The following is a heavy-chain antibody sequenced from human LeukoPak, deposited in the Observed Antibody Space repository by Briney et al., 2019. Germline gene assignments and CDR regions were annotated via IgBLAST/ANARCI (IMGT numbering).Heavy chain of an antibody. CDR1: GFTFSSYG. D-gene: IGHD6-13*01. Sequence: GGSLRLSCAASGFTFSSYGMHWVRQAPGKGLEWVAFIRYDGSNKYYADSVKGRFTISRDNSKNTLYLQMNSLRAEDTAVYYCARDLYSSSWLDYWGQGTLVTVSS. CDR3: ARDLYSSSWLDY. J-gene: IGHJ4*02. CDR2: IRYDGSNK. V-gene: IGHV3-30*02.